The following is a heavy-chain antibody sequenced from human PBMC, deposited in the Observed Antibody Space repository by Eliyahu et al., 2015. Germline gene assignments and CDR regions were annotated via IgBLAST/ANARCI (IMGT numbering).Heavy chain of an antibody. CDR2: ISSSGSTI. Sequence: EVQLVESGGGLVQPGGSLRLSCAAXGFTFSXYEMNWVRQAPGKGLEWVSYISSSGSTIYYADSVKGRFTISRDNAKNSLYLQMNSLRAEDTAVYYCARDLGYYDFWSGSPEGMDVWGQGTTVTVSS. CDR3: ARDLGYYDFWSGSPEGMDV. J-gene: IGHJ6*02. CDR1: GFTFSXYE. V-gene: IGHV3-48*03. D-gene: IGHD3-3*01.